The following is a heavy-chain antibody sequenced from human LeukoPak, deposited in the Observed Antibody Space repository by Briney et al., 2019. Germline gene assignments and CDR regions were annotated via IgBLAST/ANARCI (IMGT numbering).Heavy chain of an antibody. CDR1: GFTFSSYA. V-gene: IGHV3-23*01. CDR3: AKPVVVAATPTWFDP. J-gene: IGHJ5*02. D-gene: IGHD2-15*01. CDR2: ISGSGGST. Sequence: GGSLRLSCAASGFTFSSYAMSWVRQAPGKGLEWVSAISGSGGSTYYADSVKGRVTIFRDNPKYTLYLQMNSLRAEDTAVYYCAKPVVVAATPTWFDPWGQGTLVTVSS.